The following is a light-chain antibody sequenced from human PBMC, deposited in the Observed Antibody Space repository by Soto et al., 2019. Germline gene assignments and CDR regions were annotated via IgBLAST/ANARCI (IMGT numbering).Light chain of an antibody. CDR3: QQSYITPVT. J-gene: IGKJ5*01. CDR2: AAS. Sequence: DIQMTQSPSSLSASVGDRVTITCRASQSIRRFLNWYQQKPGKAPKLLIYAASSLESGVPSRFSGSGSGTGFTLTIRSLRPEDFATYHCQQSYITPVTFGQGTRLEIK. V-gene: IGKV1-39*01. CDR1: QSIRRF.